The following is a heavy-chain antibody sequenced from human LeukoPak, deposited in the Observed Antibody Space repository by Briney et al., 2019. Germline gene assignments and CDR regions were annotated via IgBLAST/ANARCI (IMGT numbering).Heavy chain of an antibody. CDR3: ARSTAHLDY. Sequence: GGSLRLSCAASGFTFSSYGMHWVRQAPGKGLEWVAVISYDGSYKYYEDSVKGRFTISRDNSKNTLYLQMNSLRAEDTAVYYCARSTAHLDYWGQGTLVTVSS. J-gene: IGHJ4*02. V-gene: IGHV3-30*03. CDR2: ISYDGSYK. CDR1: GFTFSSYG. D-gene: IGHD2-21*02.